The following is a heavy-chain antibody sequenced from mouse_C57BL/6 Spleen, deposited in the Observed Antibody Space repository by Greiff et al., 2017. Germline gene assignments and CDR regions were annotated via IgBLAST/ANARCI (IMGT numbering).Heavy chain of an antibody. V-gene: IGHV2-2*01. CDR2: IWSGGST. CDR3: ARMLYYYGSSYGYAMDY. Sequence: VQLQQSGPGLVQPSQSLSITCTVSGFSLTSYGVHWVRQSPGKGLEWLGVIWSGGSTDYNAAFISRLSISKDNSTSQVFFKMNSLQADDTAIYYCARMLYYYGSSYGYAMDYWGQGTSVTVSS. CDR1: GFSLTSYG. D-gene: IGHD1-1*01. J-gene: IGHJ4*01.